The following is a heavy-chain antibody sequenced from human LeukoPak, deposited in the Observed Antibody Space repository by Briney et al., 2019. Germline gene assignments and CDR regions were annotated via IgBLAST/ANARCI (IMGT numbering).Heavy chain of an antibody. J-gene: IGHJ5*02. CDR1: GGTFSSYA. CDR3: ARAQYYYGSENWFDP. V-gene: IGHV1-69*13. D-gene: IGHD3-10*01. CDR2: IIPIFGTA. Sequence: SVKVSCKASGGTFSSYAISWVRQAPGQGLEWMGGIIPIFGTANYAQKFQGCVTLTADESTSTAYMELSSLRSEDTAVYYCARAQYYYGSENWFDPWGQGSLVSVSS.